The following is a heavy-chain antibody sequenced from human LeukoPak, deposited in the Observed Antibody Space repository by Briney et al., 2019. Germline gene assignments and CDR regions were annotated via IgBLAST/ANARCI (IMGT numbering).Heavy chain of an antibody. CDR3: AKGPLFYDILTGYYPSYFDY. CDR2: ISGSDGST. V-gene: IGHV3-23*01. Sequence: GGSLRLSCAASGFTFSSYAMSWVRQAPGKGLEWVSAISGSDGSTYYADSVKGRFTISRDNSKNTLYLQMNSLRAEDTAVYYCAKGPLFYDILTGYYPSYFDYWGQGTLVTVSS. J-gene: IGHJ4*01. CDR1: GFTFSSYA. D-gene: IGHD3-9*01.